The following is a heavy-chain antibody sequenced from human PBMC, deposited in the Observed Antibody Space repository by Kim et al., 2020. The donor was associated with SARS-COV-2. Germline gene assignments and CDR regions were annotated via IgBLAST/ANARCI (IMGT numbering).Heavy chain of an antibody. V-gene: IGHV3-7*01. CDR2: IKQDGSEK. CDR1: GFTFSSYW. D-gene: IGHD3-22*01. J-gene: IGHJ6*02. CDR3: ARDDTYYYDSSGQMWGLGYYYYGMDV. Sequence: GGSLRLSCAASGFTFSSYWMSWVRQAPGKGLEWVANIKQDGSEKYYVDSVKGRFTISRDNAKNSLYLQMNSLRAEDTAVYYCARDDTYYYDSSGQMWGLGYYYYGMDVWGQGTTVTVSS.